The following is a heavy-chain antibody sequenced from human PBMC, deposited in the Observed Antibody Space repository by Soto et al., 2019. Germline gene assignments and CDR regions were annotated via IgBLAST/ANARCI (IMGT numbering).Heavy chain of an antibody. V-gene: IGHV4-30-4*01. J-gene: IGHJ6*02. Sequence: SETLSLTCTVSGGSISSGDHYWSWIRQPPGKGLEWIGYIYYSGSTYYNPSLKSRVTISVDTSKNQFSLKLSSVTAAVTAVYYCASGRYYGMDVWGQGTTVTVSS. CDR2: IYYSGST. CDR1: GGSISSGDHY. CDR3: ASGRYYGMDV.